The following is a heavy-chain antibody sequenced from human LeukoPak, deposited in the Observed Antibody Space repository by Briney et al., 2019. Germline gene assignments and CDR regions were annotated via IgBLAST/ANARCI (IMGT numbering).Heavy chain of an antibody. Sequence: SETLSLTCTVSGGSISSYYWNWIRQPPGKGLEWIGYIDCSGSTNYNPSLKSRVTISVDTSKNQFSLKLSSVTAADTVVYYCARLVHCSGGSCYSAGGRDWFDPWGQGTLVTVSS. CDR1: GGSISSYY. CDR2: IDCSGST. V-gene: IGHV4-59*08. J-gene: IGHJ5*02. D-gene: IGHD2-15*01. CDR3: ARLVHCSGGSCYSAGGRDWFDP.